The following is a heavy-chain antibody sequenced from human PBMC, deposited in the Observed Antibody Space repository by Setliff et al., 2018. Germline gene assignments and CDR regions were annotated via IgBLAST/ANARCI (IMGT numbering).Heavy chain of an antibody. CDR2: IYTDGTT. D-gene: IGHD2-21*01. Sequence: SETLSLTCTVSGASLRSGSNYWGWFRQPAGKGLEWIGRIYTDGTTNYSPSLKSRVTISADTSQNHFSLRMSSVSAADTAVYFCAKEHVVISFVNNIHHHYGMDVWGQGTTVTVSS. J-gene: IGHJ6*02. CDR1: GASLRSGSNY. V-gene: IGHV4-61*02. CDR3: AKEHVVISFVNNIHHHYGMDV.